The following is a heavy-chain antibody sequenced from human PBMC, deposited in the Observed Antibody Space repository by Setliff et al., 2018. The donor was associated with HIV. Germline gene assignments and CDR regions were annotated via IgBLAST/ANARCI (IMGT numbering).Heavy chain of an antibody. CDR2: INHSGST. J-gene: IGHJ4*02. CDR3: ASKSSSSEEGVYFFDY. V-gene: IGHV4-34*01. CDR1: GASISIDH. Sequence: LSLTCSVSGASISIDHWSWIRQSPGKGLEWIGEINHSGSTNDNPSLKSRVTISVDTSKNQFYLRLSSVTAADTAVYFCASKSSSSEEGVYFFDYWGQGTLVTVSS. D-gene: IGHD6-6*01.